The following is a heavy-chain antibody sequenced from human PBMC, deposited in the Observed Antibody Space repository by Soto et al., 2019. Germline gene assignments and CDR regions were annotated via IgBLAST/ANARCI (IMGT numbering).Heavy chain of an antibody. V-gene: IGHV3-30*18. D-gene: IGHD3-10*01. Sequence: GGSLRLSCAASGFTFSSYGMHRVRQAPGKGLEWVAVISYDGSNKYYADSVKGRFTISRDNSKNTLYLQMNSLRAEDTAVYYCAKSFGVRGVLYYYYYGMDVWGQGTTVTVSS. J-gene: IGHJ6*02. CDR1: GFTFSSYG. CDR2: ISYDGSNK. CDR3: AKSFGVRGVLYYYYYGMDV.